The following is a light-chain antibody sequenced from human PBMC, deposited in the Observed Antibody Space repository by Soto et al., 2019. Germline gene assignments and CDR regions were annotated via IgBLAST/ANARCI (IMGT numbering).Light chain of an antibody. CDR2: SAS. Sequence: ILLTQSPSSLSASVGDTVTITCRASQALSNYLAWYQQKPGKAPDLLIYSASTLQSGVPSRFSGSGSETEFSLTVRALQPEDFATYYCQQLSRYPLTFGGGTKVDIK. CDR1: QALSNY. J-gene: IGKJ4*01. CDR3: QQLSRYPLT. V-gene: IGKV1-9*01.